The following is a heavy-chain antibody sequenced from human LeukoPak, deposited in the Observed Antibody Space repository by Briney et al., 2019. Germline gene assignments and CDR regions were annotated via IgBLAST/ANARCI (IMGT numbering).Heavy chain of an antibody. CDR1: GYTFTSYG. CDR3: ARRPVGATKRPAFDI. J-gene: IGHJ3*02. V-gene: IGHV1-18*01. Sequence: ASVKVSCKASGYTFTSYGISWVRQAPGQGLEWMGWISAYNGNTNYAQKLQGRVTVTTDTSTSTAYMELRSLRSDDTAVYYCARRPVGATKRPAFDIWGQGTMVTVSS. CDR2: ISAYNGNT. D-gene: IGHD1-26*01.